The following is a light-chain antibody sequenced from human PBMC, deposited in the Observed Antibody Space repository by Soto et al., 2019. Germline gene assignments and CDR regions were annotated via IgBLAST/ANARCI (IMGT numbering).Light chain of an antibody. V-gene: IGKV3-20*01. CDR1: QSVSSSY. J-gene: IGKJ2*01. CDR3: QQYGGSTLYT. CDR2: GAS. Sequence: EIVLTQSPGTLSLSPGERATLSCRASQSVSSSYLAWYQQKPGQAPRLLIYGASGRATGIPDRFSGSGSGTDSTLTISRLEPEDFAVYYCQQYGGSTLYTFGQGTKLEIK.